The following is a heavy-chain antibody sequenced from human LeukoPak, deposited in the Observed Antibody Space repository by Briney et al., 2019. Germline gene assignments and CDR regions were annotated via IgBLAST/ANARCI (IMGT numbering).Heavy chain of an antibody. J-gene: IGHJ1*01. D-gene: IGHD2-8*01. V-gene: IGHV3-74*01. CDR2: INSDGSST. Sequence: GGSLRLSCAASGFTFSSYWMHWVRQAPGKGLVWVSRINSDGSSTSYADSVKGRFTISRDNAKNTLYLQMNSLRAEDTAVYYCATYCTDGVCPGRYFQYWGQGTLVTVSS. CDR3: ATYCTDGVCPGRYFQY. CDR1: GFTFSSYW.